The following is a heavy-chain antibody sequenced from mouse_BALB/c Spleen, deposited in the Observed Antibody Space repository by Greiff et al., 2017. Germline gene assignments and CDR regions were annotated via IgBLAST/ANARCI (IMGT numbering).Heavy chain of an antibody. CDR2: IWAGGST. D-gene: IGHD2-14*01. J-gene: IGHJ2*01. CDR3: AREADRVFYYFDY. CDR1: GFSLTSYG. V-gene: IGHV2-9*02. Sequence: VQLQESGPGLVAPSQSLSITCTVSGFSLTSYGVHWVRQPPGKGLEWLGVIWAGGSTNYNSALMSRLSISKDNSKSQVFLKMNSLQTDDTAMYYCAREADRVFYYFDYWGQGTTLTVSS.